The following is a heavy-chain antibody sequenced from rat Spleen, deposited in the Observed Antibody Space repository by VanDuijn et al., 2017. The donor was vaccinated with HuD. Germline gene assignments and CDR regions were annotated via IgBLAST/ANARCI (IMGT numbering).Heavy chain of an antibody. D-gene: IGHD1-11*01. CDR1: RFTFSNYD. CDR2: ISASGGST. V-gene: IGHV5-25*01. CDR3: ARHGYGGYSGPFAY. J-gene: IGHJ3*01. Sequence: EVQLVESGGGLVRPGRSLKLSCAASRFTFSNYDMAWVRQAPTKGLEWVASISASGGSTYYRDSVKGRFTISRDNAKSTLYLQMDSLRSEDTATYYCARHGYGGYSGPFAYWGQGTLVTVSS.